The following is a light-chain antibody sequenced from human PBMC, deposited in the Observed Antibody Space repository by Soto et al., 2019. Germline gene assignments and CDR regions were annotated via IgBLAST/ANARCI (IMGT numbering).Light chain of an antibody. CDR1: SSDVGNNDL. J-gene: IGLJ1*01. Sequence: QSALTQPASVSGSPGQSITISCTGTSSDVGNNDLVSWYQHHPGKAPKLMIYEVSKWPSGVSNRFSGSKSGNTASLTISGLQAEDVADYYCCSYEGGIPFYVRGTGTKVTVL. CDR2: EVS. CDR3: CSYEGGIPFYV. V-gene: IGLV2-23*02.